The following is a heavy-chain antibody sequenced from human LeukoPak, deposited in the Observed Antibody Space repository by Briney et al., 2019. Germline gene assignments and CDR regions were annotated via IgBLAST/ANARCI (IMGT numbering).Heavy chain of an antibody. CDR3: ARAHYDFWSGLSNYYYYMDV. J-gene: IGHJ6*03. V-gene: IGHV4-39*07. CDR2: IYYSGSS. CDR1: GGSFSSYY. Sequence: SETLSLTCAVYGGSFSSYYWGWIRQPPGKGLEWIGSIYYSGSSYYNPSLKSRVTISVDTSKNQFSLKLSSVTAADTAVYYCARAHYDFWSGLSNYYYYMDVWGKGTTVTVSS. D-gene: IGHD3-3*01.